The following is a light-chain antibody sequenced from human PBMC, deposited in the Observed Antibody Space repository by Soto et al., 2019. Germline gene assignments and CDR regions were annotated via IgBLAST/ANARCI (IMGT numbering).Light chain of an antibody. CDR2: QTS. CDR3: HQRQSWPRT. Sequence: EIVLTQSPATLSSFPGDRVTLSCRASQYINTRLAWYQHRPGQAPRLIIYQTSIRAAGIPARISASGTGTDSTLTISDVQPEDFAVYCCHQRQSWPRTFGQGNKVDI. V-gene: IGKV3-11*01. CDR1: QYINTR. J-gene: IGKJ1*01.